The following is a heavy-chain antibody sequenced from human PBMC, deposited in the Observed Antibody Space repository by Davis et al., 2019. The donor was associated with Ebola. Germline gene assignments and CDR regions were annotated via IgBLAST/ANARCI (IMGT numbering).Heavy chain of an antibody. D-gene: IGHD2-15*01. V-gene: IGHV4-39*07. CDR1: GGSISSSNYY. J-gene: IGHJ5*02. CDR3: ARGWQLELGWFDP. CDR2: IYYSGNT. Sequence: PSETLSLTCNVSGGSISSSNYYWGWIRQPPGKGLEWIGSIYYSGNTNYNPSLKSRVTISVDTSKNQFSLKLNSMTVADTAVYYCARGWQLELGWFDPWGQGTLVTVSS.